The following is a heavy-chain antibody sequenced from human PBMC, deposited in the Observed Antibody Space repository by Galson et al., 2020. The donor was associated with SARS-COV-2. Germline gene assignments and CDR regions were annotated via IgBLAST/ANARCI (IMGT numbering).Heavy chain of an antibody. J-gene: IGHJ3*02. D-gene: IGHD3-16*02. CDR3: ARDSGDYIWGSYPHDAFDI. V-gene: IGHV3-30-3*01. CDR1: GFTFSSYA. Sequence: GESLKISCAASGFTFSSYAMHWVRQAPGKGLEWVAVISYDGSNKYYADSVKGRFTISRDNSKNTLYLQMNSLRAEDTAVYYCARDSGDYIWGSYPHDAFDIWGQGTMVTVSS. CDR2: ISYDGSNK.